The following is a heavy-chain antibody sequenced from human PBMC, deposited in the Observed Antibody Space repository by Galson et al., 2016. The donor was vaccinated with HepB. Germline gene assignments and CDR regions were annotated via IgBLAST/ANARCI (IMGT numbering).Heavy chain of an antibody. CDR3: ARGKGYSSTWYLYIYFDS. CDR1: GGSIGGYS. CDR2: INHGGST. D-gene: IGHD6-13*01. V-gene: IGHV4-34*01. Sequence: SETLSLTCAVYGGSIGGYSWNWIRQSPGKGLEWIGDINHGGSTNYNPSLKRRVTISVDTSRNQFSLNLTSVTAADTAIYYCARGKGYSSTWYLYIYFDSWGQGSLVTVSS. J-gene: IGHJ4*02.